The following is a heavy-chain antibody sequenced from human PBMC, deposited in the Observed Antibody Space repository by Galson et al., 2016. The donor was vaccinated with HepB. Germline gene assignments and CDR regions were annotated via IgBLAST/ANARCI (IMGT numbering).Heavy chain of an antibody. V-gene: IGHV3-30*03. D-gene: IGHD2-21*01. J-gene: IGHJ4*03. CDR2: ISFDGSNK. Sequence: SLRLSCAASGFTFSFSGMHWVRQAPGKGLEWVALISFDGSNKSYADSVKGRFTVSRDNSRNTLYLQMNSLRVEDTALDYCATELWVFRHPGVGYLDSWGQGTVVTVSS. CDR1: GFTFSFSG. CDR3: ATELWVFRHPGVGYLDS.